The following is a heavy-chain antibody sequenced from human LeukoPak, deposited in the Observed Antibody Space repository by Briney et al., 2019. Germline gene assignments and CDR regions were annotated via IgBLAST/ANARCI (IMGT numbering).Heavy chain of an antibody. V-gene: IGHV3-23*01. Sequence: GGSLRLSCAASGFTFSSYAMSWVRQAPGKGLEWVSAISGSGGSTYYADSVKGRFTISRGNSKNTLYLQMNSLRAEDTAVYYCAKDPRKRLAYDFDYWGQGTLVTVSS. CDR3: AKDPRKRLAYDFDY. D-gene: IGHD2-2*01. J-gene: IGHJ4*02. CDR1: GFTFSSYA. CDR2: ISGSGGST.